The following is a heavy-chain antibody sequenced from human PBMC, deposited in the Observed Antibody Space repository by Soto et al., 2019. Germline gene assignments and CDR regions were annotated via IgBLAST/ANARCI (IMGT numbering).Heavy chain of an antibody. D-gene: IGHD3-3*01. CDR3: ARLRFLEWLSNSWFDP. CDR2: IYHSGST. V-gene: IGHV4-30-2*01. Sequence: SETLSLTCAVSGGPISSGGYSWSWIRQPPGKGLEWIGYIYHSGSTYYNPSLKSRVTISVDRSKNQFSLKLSSVTAADTAVYYCARLRFLEWLSNSWFDPWGQGTLVTVSS. CDR1: GGPISSGGYS. J-gene: IGHJ5*02.